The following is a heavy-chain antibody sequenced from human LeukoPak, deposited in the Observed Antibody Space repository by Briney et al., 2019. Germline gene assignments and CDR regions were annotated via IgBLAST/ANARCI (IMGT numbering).Heavy chain of an antibody. CDR1: GGSISSYY. V-gene: IGHV4-4*09. J-gene: IGHJ4*02. Sequence: SETLSLTCTVSGGSISSYYWSWIRQPPGKGLDWIGYTYTSGSTNYNPSLKSRVTISVDTSKNQFSLKLSSVTAADTAVYYCAAQGYSGNYFDYWGQGTLVTVSS. CDR3: AAQGYSGNYFDY. D-gene: IGHD1-26*01. CDR2: TYTSGST.